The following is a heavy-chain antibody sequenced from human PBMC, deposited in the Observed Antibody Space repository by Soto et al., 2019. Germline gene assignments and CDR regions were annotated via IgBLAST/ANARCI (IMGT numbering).Heavy chain of an antibody. CDR2: IYWDDDK. V-gene: IGHV2-5*02. J-gene: IGHJ4*02. CDR1: GFSLSTSGVG. D-gene: IGHD1-20*01. CDR3: AHTMYNWGSGYFDY. Sequence: QITLKESGPTLVKPTQTLTMTCTFSGFSLSTSGVGVAWIRQPPGKALEWLALIYWDDDKRYSPSLKSRLTITKDPSKNQLVFTMTNMDPVDTATYYCAHTMYNWGSGYFDYWGQGTLVTVSS.